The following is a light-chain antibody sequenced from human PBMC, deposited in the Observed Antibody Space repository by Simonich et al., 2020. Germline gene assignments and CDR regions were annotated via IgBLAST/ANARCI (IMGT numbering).Light chain of an antibody. V-gene: IGLV2-14*03. Sequence: QSALTQPASVSGSPGQSITISCTGTSSDVGGYNYVSWYQQHPGKAPKLMIYDVSNRPYGVSNRFSGSKSGNTASLTISVLQAEDEADYYCSSYTSSSPWVFGGGTKLTVL. CDR2: DVS. CDR1: SSDVGGYNY. CDR3: SSYTSSSPWV. J-gene: IGLJ3*02.